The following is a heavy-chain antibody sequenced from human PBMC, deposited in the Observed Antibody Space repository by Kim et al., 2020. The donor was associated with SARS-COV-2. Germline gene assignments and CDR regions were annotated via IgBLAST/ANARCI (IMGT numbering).Heavy chain of an antibody. CDR1: GYKFAAYE. CDR2: IEPYSGDS. Sequence: ASVKVSCQVSGYKFAAYEIHWVRLAPGRGLEWMGRIEPYSGDSKNSQRFRDRASLTRDMSISTVYMDLSGLKRDDTGLYFCAREIKIAASGNSYFDLWGQGTRVTVSS. D-gene: IGHD6-13*01. V-gene: IGHV1-2*05. CDR3: AREIKIAASGNSYFDL. J-gene: IGHJ4*02.